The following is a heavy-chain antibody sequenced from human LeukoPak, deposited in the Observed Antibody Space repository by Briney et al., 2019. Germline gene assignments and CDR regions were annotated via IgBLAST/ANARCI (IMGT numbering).Heavy chain of an antibody. CDR2: IDPRDGST. Sequence: ASVKVSRKASGYSFTSYYMHWVRQAPGQGLEWMGIIDPRDGSTSYAQKFQGRVTMTRDTSTSTVYMVLSSLRSDDTAVYYCARVHYDFWSGYFSWGQGTLVTVSS. V-gene: IGHV1-46*01. CDR3: ARVHYDFWSGYFS. D-gene: IGHD3-3*01. CDR1: GYSFTSYY. J-gene: IGHJ5*02.